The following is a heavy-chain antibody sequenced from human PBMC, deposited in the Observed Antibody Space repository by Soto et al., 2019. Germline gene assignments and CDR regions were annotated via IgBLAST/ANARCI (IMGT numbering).Heavy chain of an antibody. CDR2: INHSGST. V-gene: IGHV4-34*01. J-gene: IGHJ4*02. D-gene: IGHD3-22*01. Sequence: QVQLQQWGAGLLKPSETLSLTCAVYGGSFSGYYWSWIRQPPGKGLEWIGEINHSGSTNYNPSLKRRVTISVDTSKNQFSLKLSSVTAADTAVYYCATPGGPKGYDSSGYYGLDYWGQGTLVTVSS. CDR1: GGSFSGYY. CDR3: ATPGGPKGYDSSGYYGLDY.